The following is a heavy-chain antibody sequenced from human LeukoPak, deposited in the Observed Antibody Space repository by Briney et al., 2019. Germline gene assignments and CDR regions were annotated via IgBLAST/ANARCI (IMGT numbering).Heavy chain of an antibody. CDR2: ISYDGSNK. J-gene: IGHJ4*02. V-gene: IGHV3-30-3*01. Sequence: GGSLRLSCAASGFTFSSYAMHWVRQAPGKGLEWVAVISYDGSNKYYADSVKGRFTNSRDNSKNTLYLQMNSLRAEDTAVYYCARDHDAAGNFDYWGQGTLVTVSS. CDR3: ARDHDAAGNFDY. D-gene: IGHD6-19*01. CDR1: GFTFSSYA.